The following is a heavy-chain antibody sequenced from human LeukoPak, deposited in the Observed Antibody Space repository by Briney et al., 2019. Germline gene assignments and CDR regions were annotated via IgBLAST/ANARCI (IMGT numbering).Heavy chain of an antibody. V-gene: IGHV3-53*01. CDR2: IYSGGST. CDR3: ARRAGDYSHPYDY. J-gene: IGHJ4*02. Sequence: PGGSLRLSCTVSGFTVSSNSMSWVRQAPGKGLEWGSFIYSGGSTQYSDSVKGRFTISRDNSKNTLYLQMNSLRAEDTAVYYCARRAGDYSHPYDYWGQGTLVTVSS. D-gene: IGHD3-22*01. CDR1: GFTVSSNS.